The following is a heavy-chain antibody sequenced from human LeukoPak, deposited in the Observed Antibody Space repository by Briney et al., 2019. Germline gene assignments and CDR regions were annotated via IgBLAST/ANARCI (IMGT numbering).Heavy chain of an antibody. V-gene: IGHV3-48*01. D-gene: IGHD2-2*01. J-gene: IGHJ4*02. CDR2: ISSSSSTI. CDR3: AREVSHCSSTSCSSGDY. CDR1: GFTFSSYS. Sequence: PGGSLRLSCAASGFTFSSYSMNWVRQPPGKGLEWVSYISSSSSTIYYADSVKGRFTISRDNAKNSLYLQMNSLRAEDTAVYYCAREVSHCSSTSCSSGDYWGQGTLVTVSS.